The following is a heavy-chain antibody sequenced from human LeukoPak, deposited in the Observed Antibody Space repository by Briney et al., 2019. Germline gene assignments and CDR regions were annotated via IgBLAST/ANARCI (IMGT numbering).Heavy chain of an antibody. CDR2: IYYSGST. Sequence: TSGGSLRLSCAASGFTFSSYAMSWVRQPPGKGREGIGSIYYSGSTYYNPSLKSRVTISVDTSKNQFSLKLSSVPAADTAVYYCARQGGGMATIDYWGQGILVTVSS. V-gene: IGHV4-39*01. CDR1: GFTFSSYA. CDR3: ARQGGGMATIDY. D-gene: IGHD5-24*01. J-gene: IGHJ4*02.